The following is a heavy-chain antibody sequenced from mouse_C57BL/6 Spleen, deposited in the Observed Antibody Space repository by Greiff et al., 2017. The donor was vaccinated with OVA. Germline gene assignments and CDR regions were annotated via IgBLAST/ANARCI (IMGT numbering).Heavy chain of an antibody. CDR3: ARGDSKHFDY. CDR1: GFTFSSYG. D-gene: IGHD2-5*01. J-gene: IGHJ2*01. V-gene: IGHV5-6*02. Sequence: EVKLQQSGGDLVKPGGSLRLSCAASGFTFSSYGMSWVRQTPDKRLEWVATISSGGSYTYYPDSVKGRFTISRDNAKNTLYLQMSSLKSEDTAMYYCARGDSKHFDYWGQGTTLTVSS. CDR2: ISSGGSYT.